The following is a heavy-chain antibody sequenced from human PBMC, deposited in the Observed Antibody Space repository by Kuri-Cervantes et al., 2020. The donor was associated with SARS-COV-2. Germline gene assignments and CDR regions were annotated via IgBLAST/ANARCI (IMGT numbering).Heavy chain of an antibody. D-gene: IGHD2-21*02. Sequence: ASVKVSCKASGYTFTSYGISWVRQAPGQGLEWMGIINPSGGSTSYAQKFQGRVTMTRDTSTSTVYMELSSLRSEDTAVYYCARVILCGGDCYPFDYWGQGTLVTVSS. CDR3: ARVILCGGDCYPFDY. CDR1: GYTFTSYG. CDR2: INPSGGST. V-gene: IGHV1-46*01. J-gene: IGHJ4*02.